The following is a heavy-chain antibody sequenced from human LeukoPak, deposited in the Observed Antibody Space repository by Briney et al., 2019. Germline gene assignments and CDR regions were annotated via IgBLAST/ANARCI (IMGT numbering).Heavy chain of an antibody. V-gene: IGHV3-72*01. CDR2: TRKKAKGYTT. J-gene: IGHJ4*02. CDR3: ARAQSDSSGYYYVGDY. D-gene: IGHD3-22*01. CDR1: GFTLSDYY. Sequence: PGGSLRLSCAASGFTLSDYYMDWVRQAPGQGLEWVARTRKKAKGYTTEYAASVKGRFTISRDDSKNSADLQMNSLITEDTAVYYCARAQSDSSGYYYVGDYWGQGTLVTVSS.